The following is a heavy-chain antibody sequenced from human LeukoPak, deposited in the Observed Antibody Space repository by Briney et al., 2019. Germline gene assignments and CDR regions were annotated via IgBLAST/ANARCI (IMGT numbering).Heavy chain of an antibody. V-gene: IGHV4-59*08. Sequence: SETLSLTCTVSGGSINSYYWSWIRQPPGKGLEWIGSIYYTGITDYNPSLKSRVTISVDTPKKQFSLKVSSVTAADTAVYYCASQLGGTTFHWGQGTLVPVSS. CDR2: IYYTGIT. CDR3: ASQLGGTTFH. CDR1: GGSINSYY. J-gene: IGHJ4*02. D-gene: IGHD1-1*01.